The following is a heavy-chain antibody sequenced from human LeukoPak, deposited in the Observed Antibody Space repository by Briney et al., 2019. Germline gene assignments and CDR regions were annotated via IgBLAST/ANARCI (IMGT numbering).Heavy chain of an antibody. CDR3: ARDSQDSSGYYYVYYFDY. CDR1: GGTFSSYA. V-gene: IGHV1-69*04. D-gene: IGHD3-22*01. Sequence: SVKVFCKASGGTFSSYAISWVRQAPGQGLEWMGRIIPILGIANYAQKFQGRVTITADKSTSTAYMELSSLRSEDTAVYYCARDSQDSSGYYYVYYFDYWGQGTLVTVSS. CDR2: IIPILGIA. J-gene: IGHJ4*02.